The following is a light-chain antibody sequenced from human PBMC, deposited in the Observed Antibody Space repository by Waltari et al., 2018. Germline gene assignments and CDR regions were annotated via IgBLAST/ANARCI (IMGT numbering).Light chain of an antibody. J-gene: IGLJ2*01. CDR3: ATWDDRLKRPV. CDR1: SSNIGNNT. Sequence: QSVLTQAPSASGTPGQRVTISCSGGSSNIGNNTVVWYQQLPGTAPKLLIYTNNNRPSGVPDRFSSSKSGTSASLAITGLQSDDEADYDCATWDDRLKRPVFGGGTKLTVL. V-gene: IGLV1-44*01. CDR2: TNN.